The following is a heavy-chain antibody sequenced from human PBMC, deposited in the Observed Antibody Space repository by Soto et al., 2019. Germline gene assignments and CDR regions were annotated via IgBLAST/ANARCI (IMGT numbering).Heavy chain of an antibody. CDR2: ISRDGGAT. D-gene: IGHD3-9*01. CDR1: GFTFSAYA. Sequence: GGSLRLSCAASGFTFSAYAMSWVRQAPGKGLEWVSGISRDGGATDYADSVKGRLTISRDNAKNTLFLQMNSLRAEDTAIYYCAKVSILTESYHYYAMDVWGQGITVTVSS. V-gene: IGHV3-23*01. J-gene: IGHJ6*02. CDR3: AKVSILTESYHYYAMDV.